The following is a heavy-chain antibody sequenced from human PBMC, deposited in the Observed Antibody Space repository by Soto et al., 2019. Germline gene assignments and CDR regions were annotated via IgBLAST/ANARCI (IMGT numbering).Heavy chain of an antibody. CDR3: ARTSIAVAGPTIFAY. J-gene: IGHJ4*02. D-gene: IGHD6-19*01. CDR2: ISAYNGNT. V-gene: IGHV1-18*01. Sequence: GASVKVSCKASGYTFTSYGISWVRQAPGQGLEWMGWISAYNGNTNYAQRLQGRVTMTTDTSTSTAYMELRSLRSDDTAVYYCARTSIAVAGPTIFAYWGQGTLVTVSS. CDR1: GYTFTSYG.